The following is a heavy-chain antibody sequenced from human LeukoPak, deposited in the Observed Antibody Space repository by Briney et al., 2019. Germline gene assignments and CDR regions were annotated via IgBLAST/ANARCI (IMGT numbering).Heavy chain of an antibody. Sequence: SETLSLTCAVSGYSISSGYYWIWIRQPPGRGLEWIGSLYHSDSIYYNPSLESRVTMSVDTSKNQFSLKLSFVTAADTAVYYCARQHDSYHYYYVDVWGKGTTVTVSS. J-gene: IGHJ6*03. D-gene: IGHD6-13*01. CDR1: GYSISSGYY. V-gene: IGHV4-38-2*01. CDR2: LYHSDSI. CDR3: ARQHDSYHYYYVDV.